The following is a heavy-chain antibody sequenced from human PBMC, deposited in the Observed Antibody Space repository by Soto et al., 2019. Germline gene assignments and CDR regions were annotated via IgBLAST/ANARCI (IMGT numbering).Heavy chain of an antibody. CDR3: ARGGERGYNY. CDR2: NSHRGST. CDR1: GGSFSGYY. D-gene: IGHD5-18*01. V-gene: IGHV4-34*01. J-gene: IGHJ4*02. Sequence: PSETLSLTCAVYGGSFSGYYWSWIRQPPGKGLEWIGENSHRGSTNNNPYLKSRVTISIDTSKNQFSMKLSSVTAADTAVYYCARGGERGYNYWGQGTLVTVSS.